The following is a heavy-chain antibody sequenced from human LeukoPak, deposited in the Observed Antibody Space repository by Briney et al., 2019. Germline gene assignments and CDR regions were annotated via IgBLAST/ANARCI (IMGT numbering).Heavy chain of an antibody. CDR1: GGSISSYY. CDR2: IYYSGST. D-gene: IGHD3-3*02. CDR3: ARHKAKHFWSGYYTGTHFDY. J-gene: IGHJ4*02. V-gene: IGHV4-59*08. Sequence: PSETLSLTCTVSGGSISSYYWSWIRQPPGKGLEWIGYIYYSGSTNYNPSPKSRVTISVDTSKNQFSLKLSSVTAADTAVYYCARHKAKHFWSGYYTGTHFDYWGQGTLVTVSS.